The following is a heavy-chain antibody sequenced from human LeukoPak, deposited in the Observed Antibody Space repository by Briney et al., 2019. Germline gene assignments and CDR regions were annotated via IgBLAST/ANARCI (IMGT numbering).Heavy chain of an antibody. Sequence: SETLSLTCTVSGGSISRGSYYWGWIRLPPGKGLEWIGNIYNSGNTYYSPSLRNRVTISIDTSKNQFFLKLNSVTAADTALYYCATDYNSGYHHDAFDVWGQGTMLTVSS. D-gene: IGHD3-22*01. CDR1: GGSISRGSYY. V-gene: IGHV4-39*01. CDR3: ATDYNSGYHHDAFDV. J-gene: IGHJ3*01. CDR2: IYNSGNT.